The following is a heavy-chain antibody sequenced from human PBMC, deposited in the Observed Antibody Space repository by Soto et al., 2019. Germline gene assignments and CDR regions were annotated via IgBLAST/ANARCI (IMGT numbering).Heavy chain of an antibody. CDR3: AREYGRLDY. J-gene: IGHJ4*02. CDR1: GFTLSDFH. D-gene: IGHD4-17*01. CDR2: ISGGSGYT. Sequence: QVQLVESGGGLVKPGGSLRLSCGASGFTLSDFHMSWIRQAPGKGLEWVSYISGGSGYTKYADPVKGRFTISRDSAKNSLYLQMTSLRAEDTAVYYCAREYGRLDYWGQGTLVTVSS. V-gene: IGHV3-11*06.